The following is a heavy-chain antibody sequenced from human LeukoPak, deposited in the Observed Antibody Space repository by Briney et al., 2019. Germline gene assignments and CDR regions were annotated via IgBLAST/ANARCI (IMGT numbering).Heavy chain of an antibody. CDR1: GFTFSSYA. V-gene: IGHV3-30*04. D-gene: IGHD2-21*01. CDR2: ISYDGSNK. J-gene: IGHJ4*02. Sequence: GGSLRHSCAASGFTFSSYAMHWVHQAPGKGLEWVAVISYDGSNKYYADSVKGRFTISRDNSKNTLYLQMNSLRAEDTAVYYCARDPLGDSTYYFDYWAQGTLVTVSS. CDR3: ARDPLGDSTYYFDY.